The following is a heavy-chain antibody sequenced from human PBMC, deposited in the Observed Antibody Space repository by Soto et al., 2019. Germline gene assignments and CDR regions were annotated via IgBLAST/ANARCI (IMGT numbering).Heavy chain of an antibody. CDR1: GFTFDDYA. Sequence: GGSLRLSCAASGFTFDDYAMHWVRQAPGKGLEWVSGISWNSGSIGYADSVKGRFTISRDNAKNSLYLQMNSLRAEDTALYYCAKDLADSGSYYGYYYGMDVWGQGTTVTVSS. D-gene: IGHD1-26*01. V-gene: IGHV3-9*01. CDR3: AKDLADSGSYYGYYYGMDV. J-gene: IGHJ6*02. CDR2: ISWNSGSI.